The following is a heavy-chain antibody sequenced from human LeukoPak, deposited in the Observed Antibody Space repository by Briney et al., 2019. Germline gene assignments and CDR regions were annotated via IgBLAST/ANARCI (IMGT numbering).Heavy chain of an antibody. CDR3: ARDRGIAVAGTTGVVY. Sequence: ASVRVSCKASGYTFTSYGISWVRQAPGQGLEWMGWISAYNGNTNYAQKLQGRVTMTTDTSTSTAYMELRSLRSDDTAVYYCARDRGIAVAGTTGVVYWGQGTLVTVSS. V-gene: IGHV1-18*01. CDR1: GYTFTSYG. D-gene: IGHD6-19*01. J-gene: IGHJ4*02. CDR2: ISAYNGNT.